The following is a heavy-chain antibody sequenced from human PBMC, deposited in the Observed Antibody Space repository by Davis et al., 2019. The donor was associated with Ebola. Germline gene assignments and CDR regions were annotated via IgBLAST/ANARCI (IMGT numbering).Heavy chain of an antibody. CDR3: TRDARRVRIYGMDV. CDR2: IRSKAYGGTT. CDR1: GFTFGAYA. D-gene: IGHD2-15*01. V-gene: IGHV3-49*04. Sequence: SLIIPCPASGFTFGAYAMSWVRQAPGNWLEWVGFIRSKAYGGTTEYAASVKGRFTISRDDSKSIAYLQMNSLKTEDTAVYYCTRDARRVRIYGMDVWGQGTTVTVSS. J-gene: IGHJ6*02.